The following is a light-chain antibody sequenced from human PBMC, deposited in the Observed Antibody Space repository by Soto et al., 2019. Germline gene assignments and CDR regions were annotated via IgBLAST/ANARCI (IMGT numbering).Light chain of an antibody. CDR1: KNINTW. CDR2: DAS. J-gene: IGKJ1*01. V-gene: IGKV1-5*01. Sequence: DIQMTQCPSTLSASVGDRVTLTCRASKNINTWVDWYQQKPGKAPKLLIYDASSLESGVPSRVSGSGSGTEFTLTISGLQPDDFATYYCQQYKSDPLTFGQGTKVDIK. CDR3: QQYKSDPLT.